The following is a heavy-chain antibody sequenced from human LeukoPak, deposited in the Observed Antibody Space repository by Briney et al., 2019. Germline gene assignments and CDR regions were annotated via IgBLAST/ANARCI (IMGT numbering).Heavy chain of an antibody. CDR2: ISANSGST. J-gene: IGHJ4*02. CDR1: GYTFTSYG. V-gene: IGHV1-18*01. Sequence: ASVKVSCKASGYTFTSYGISWVRQAPGQGLEWMGWISANSGSTNYAQKLQGRVTTTTDTSTSTAYMELRSLRSDDTAVYYCADDAADNVVVPAARDDFDYWGQGTLVTVSS. D-gene: IGHD2-2*01. CDR3: ADDAADNVVVPAARDDFDY.